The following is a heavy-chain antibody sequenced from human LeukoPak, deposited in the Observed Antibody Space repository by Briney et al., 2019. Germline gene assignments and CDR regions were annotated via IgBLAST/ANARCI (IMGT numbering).Heavy chain of an antibody. CDR1: GYAFTDYG. CDR2: IRSNNYNT. CDR3: ARDRRAGNYYDSSGYLYYYYYYMDV. D-gene: IGHD3-22*01. V-gene: IGHV1-18*01. Sequence: GASVKVSCKSSGYAFTDYGINWVRQAPGQGLEWLGWIRSNNYNTNFAQKFLGRVTMTMDESTNTAYMELRSLKSDDTAMYYCARDRRAGNYYDSSGYLYYYYYYMDVWGKGTTVTVSS. J-gene: IGHJ6*03.